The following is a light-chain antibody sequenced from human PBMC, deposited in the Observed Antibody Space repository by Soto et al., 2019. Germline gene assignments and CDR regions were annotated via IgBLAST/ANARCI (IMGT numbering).Light chain of an antibody. CDR1: SSDVGGYNY. CDR2: DVS. V-gene: IGLV2-11*01. J-gene: IGLJ3*02. CDR3: CSYAGTYTLWV. Sequence: QSVLTQPRSVSGSPGQSVTISCTGTSSDVGGYNYVSWYQQYPGKAPKVIIYDVSKRPSGVPDRFSGYKSGNTASLTISGLQAEDEADYYCCSYAGTYTLWVFGGGTKVTVL.